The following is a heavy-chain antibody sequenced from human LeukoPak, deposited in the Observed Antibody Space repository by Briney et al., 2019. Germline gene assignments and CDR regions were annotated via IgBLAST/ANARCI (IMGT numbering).Heavy chain of an antibody. J-gene: IGHJ4*02. D-gene: IGHD6-25*01. CDR1: GYTFTGYY. CDR3: ARGGYSSGLDY. Sequence: ASVKVSCKASGYTFTGYYMHWVRQAPGQGLEWMGWINPNRGGTNYAQKFQGWVTMTRDTSISTAYMELSRLRSDDTAVYYCARGGYSSGLDYWGQGTLVTVSS. V-gene: IGHV1-2*04. CDR2: INPNRGGT.